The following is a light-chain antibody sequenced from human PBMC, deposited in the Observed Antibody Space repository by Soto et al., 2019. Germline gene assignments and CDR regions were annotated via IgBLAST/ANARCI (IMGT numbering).Light chain of an antibody. CDR1: QSISNR. CDR2: DAS. CDR3: QQRQYWLPIT. V-gene: IGKV1-5*01. J-gene: IGKJ5*01. Sequence: SPFSLSASVGDRGTFTCXASQSISNRLAWYQQKPGKAPKVLIYDASSLESGVPSRFSGSGSGTEFALTISSLQPEDCAIYYCQQRQYWLPITFGQGTRLEI.